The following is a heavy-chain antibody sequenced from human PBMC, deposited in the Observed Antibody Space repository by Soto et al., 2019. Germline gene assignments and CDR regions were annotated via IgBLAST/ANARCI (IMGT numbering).Heavy chain of an antibody. V-gene: IGHV1-3*01. J-gene: IGHJ5*02. CDR2: INAGNGNT. CDR1: GNTFTNYA. D-gene: IGHD6-19*01. Sequence: ASVKVSCKASGNTFTNYAMHWVRQAPGQRLEWMGWINAGNGNTKYSQKLQGRVTMTTDTSTSTAYMELRSLRSDDTAVYYCARVTEIAVAGTNWFDPWGQGTLVTVSS. CDR3: ARVTEIAVAGTNWFDP.